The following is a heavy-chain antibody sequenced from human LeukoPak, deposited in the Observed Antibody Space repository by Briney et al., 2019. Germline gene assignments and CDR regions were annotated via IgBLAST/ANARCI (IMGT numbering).Heavy chain of an antibody. V-gene: IGHV3-30*02. CDR2: LRYDGSNE. J-gene: IGHJ4*02. CDR1: SFIFSDYG. D-gene: IGHD1/OR15-1a*01. CDR3: AKEGTASKPIDLDY. Sequence: TGGSLRLSCAASSFIFSDYGMHWVRQTPRKGLEWVAFLRYDGSNEYYLDSVKGRFTISRDTSRNTVYLQMNSLKTEDTAVYYCAKEGTASKPIDLDYWGQGTLVTVSS.